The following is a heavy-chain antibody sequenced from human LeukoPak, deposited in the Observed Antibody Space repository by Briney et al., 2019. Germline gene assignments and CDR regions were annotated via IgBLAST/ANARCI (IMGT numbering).Heavy chain of an antibody. CDR1: GGSFSGYY. CDR3: ARGGAMYDILTGYPFDY. CDR2: INHSGST. J-gene: IGHJ4*02. V-gene: IGHV4-34*01. D-gene: IGHD3-9*01. Sequence: PSETLSLTCAIYGGSFSGYYWSWIRQPPGKGLEWIGEINHSGSTNYNPSLKSRVTISVDTSKNQFSLKLSSVTAADTAVYYCARGGAMYDILTGYPFDYWGQGTLVTVSS.